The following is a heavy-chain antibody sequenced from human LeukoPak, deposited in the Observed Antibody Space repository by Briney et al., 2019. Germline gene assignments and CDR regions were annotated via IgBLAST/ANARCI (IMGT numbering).Heavy chain of an antibody. CDR2: IRYDGSNK. V-gene: IGHV3-30*02. D-gene: IGHD3-22*01. Sequence: GGSLRLPCAASGFTFSSYGMHWVRQAPGKGLEWVAFIRYDGSNKYYADSVKGRFTISRDNSKNTLYLQMNSLRAEDTAVYYCAKADSSGYYNFDYWGQGTLVTVSS. CDR3: AKADSSGYYNFDY. CDR1: GFTFSSYG. J-gene: IGHJ4*02.